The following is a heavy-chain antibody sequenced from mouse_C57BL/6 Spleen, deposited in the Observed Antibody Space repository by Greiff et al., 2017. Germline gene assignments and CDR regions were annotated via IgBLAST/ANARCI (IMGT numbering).Heavy chain of an antibody. Sequence: QVHVKQPGAELVKPGASVKLSCKASGYTFTSYWMHWVKQRPGQGLEWIGMIHPNSGSTNYNEKFKSKATLTVDKSSSTAYMQLSSLTSEDSAVYYCARDSKSAMDYWGQGTSVTVSS. D-gene: IGHD2-5*01. CDR1: GYTFTSYW. CDR2: IHPNSGST. CDR3: ARDSKSAMDY. V-gene: IGHV1-64*01. J-gene: IGHJ4*01.